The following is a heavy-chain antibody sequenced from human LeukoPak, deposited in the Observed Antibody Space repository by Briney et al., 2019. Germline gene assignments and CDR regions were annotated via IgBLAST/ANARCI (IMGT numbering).Heavy chain of an antibody. CDR2: FKSKTDGGTT. J-gene: IGHJ4*02. Sequence: GGSLRLSCTASGFTFTNAWMNWVRQAPGKGLEWVSRFKSKTDGGTTDYAAPVKGRFTISRDDSKNTLYLQINILKTEDTAVYYCATTQLHTNYDFWSGYYSGSFDYWGQGTLVTVSS. CDR3: ATTQLHTNYDFWSGYYSGSFDY. V-gene: IGHV3-15*07. CDR1: GFTFTNAW. D-gene: IGHD3-3*01.